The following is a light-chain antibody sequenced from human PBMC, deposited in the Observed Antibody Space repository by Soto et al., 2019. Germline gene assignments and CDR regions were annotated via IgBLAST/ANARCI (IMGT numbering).Light chain of an antibody. CDR3: QQRF. CDR1: HNVISY. V-gene: IGKV3-11*01. CDR2: DAS. J-gene: IGKJ3*01. Sequence: VLTQSPFTLSLSPVERATLSCSASHNVISYVAWYQQKPGQSPRLLIYDASKRATGIPARFSGSGSGADFTLTISSLEPEDFAFYYCQQRFFGPGTKVDIK.